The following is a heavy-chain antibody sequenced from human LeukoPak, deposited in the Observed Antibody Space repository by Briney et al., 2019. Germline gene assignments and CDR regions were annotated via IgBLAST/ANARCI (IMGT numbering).Heavy chain of an antibody. V-gene: IGHV4-39*01. CDR3: ASQTCSGLVILP. J-gene: IGHJ4*02. CDR2: IYYSGNT. D-gene: IGHD3/OR15-3a*01. Sequence: PSQTLSLTCTVSGVSISSSNSYWGWIRQPPGKGLEWIGSIYYSGNTYYNASLKRQVSISIDTSKNQFSLRLTSVTPADTAVYYCASQTCSGLVILPGGQGTLVTVSS. CDR1: GVSISSSNSY.